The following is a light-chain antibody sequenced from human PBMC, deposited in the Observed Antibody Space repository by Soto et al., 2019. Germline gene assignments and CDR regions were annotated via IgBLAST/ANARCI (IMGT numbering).Light chain of an antibody. CDR2: TAS. CDR3: QQRHSYPIT. CDR1: QDISSY. J-gene: IGKJ5*01. Sequence: DIQLTQSPSFLSASVGDRVTITCRASQDISSYLAWYQQRPGKAPNLLIYTASTLHSGVPSRFSGSGSGTEFTLTISSLQPEDCATYYCQQRHSYPITFGQGTPLEIK. V-gene: IGKV1-9*01.